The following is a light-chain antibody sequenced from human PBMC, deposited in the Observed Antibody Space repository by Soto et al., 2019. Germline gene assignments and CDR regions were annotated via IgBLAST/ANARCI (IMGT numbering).Light chain of an antibody. J-gene: IGKJ5*01. CDR2: WGS. CDR1: QSLMHRNGYNF. V-gene: IGKV2-28*01. Sequence: DIVMTQSPLSLPVTPGEPASISCRSSQSLMHRNGYNFLDRYLQKPGQSPHLLIYWGSNRASGVPDRFSGSGSGTDFTLKISRVEAEDVGVYYCMQALQTPITFGQGTRLEIK. CDR3: MQALQTPIT.